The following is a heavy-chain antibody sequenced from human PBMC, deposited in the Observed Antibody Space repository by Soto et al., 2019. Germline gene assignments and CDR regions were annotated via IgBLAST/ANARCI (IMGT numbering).Heavy chain of an antibody. CDR3: ARLPVIAGTTSIMEY. CDR2: MSAYNGNT. D-gene: IGHD1-7*01. Sequence: QVQLVQSGAEVKKPGASVKVSCKASGYTFTSYGISWVRQAPGQGLEWMGWMSAYNGNTSHAQKLQGRVTMTTDRSTSTAYIELGSLRSDAAAVYYCARLPVIAGTTSIMEYWGQGTLVTVSS. CDR1: GYTFTSYG. J-gene: IGHJ4*02. V-gene: IGHV1-18*01.